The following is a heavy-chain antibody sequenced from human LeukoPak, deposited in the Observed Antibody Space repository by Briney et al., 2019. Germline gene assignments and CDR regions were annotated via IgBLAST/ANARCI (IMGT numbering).Heavy chain of an antibody. Sequence: SQTLSLTCTVSGGSISSSSYYWGWIRQPPGKGLEWIGSIYYSGSTYYNPSLKSRVTISVDTSKNQFSLKLSSVTAADTAVYYCAREVCSGGSCYYYGMDVWGQGTTVTVSS. D-gene: IGHD2-15*01. CDR3: AREVCSGGSCYYYGMDV. J-gene: IGHJ6*02. V-gene: IGHV4-39*07. CDR2: IYYSGST. CDR1: GGSISSSSYY.